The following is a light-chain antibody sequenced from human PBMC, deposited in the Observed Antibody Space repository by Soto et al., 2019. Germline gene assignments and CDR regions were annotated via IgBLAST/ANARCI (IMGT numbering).Light chain of an antibody. Sequence: EIVMTQSPATLSVSPGERATLSCRASQSVSSNLAWYQQNPGQAPNLLIYGASTRATGIPARFSGSGSGTEFTLTISSLQSEDFAVYYCQQYNNWPRTFGQGTKVEIK. CDR1: QSVSSN. V-gene: IGKV3-15*01. CDR2: GAS. J-gene: IGKJ1*01. CDR3: QQYNNWPRT.